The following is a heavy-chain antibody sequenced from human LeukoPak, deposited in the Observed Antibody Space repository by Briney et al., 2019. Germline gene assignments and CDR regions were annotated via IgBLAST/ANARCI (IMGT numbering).Heavy chain of an antibody. Sequence: SETLSLTCTVSGGSISSYYWSWIRQPPGKGLEWIGYIYYSGSTKYNPSLKSRVTILVDTSKNQFSLELSSVTAADTAVYYCARGPSDAFDIWGQGTKVTVSS. CDR2: IYYSGST. V-gene: IGHV4-59*01. CDR1: GGSISSYY. J-gene: IGHJ3*02. CDR3: ARGPSDAFDI.